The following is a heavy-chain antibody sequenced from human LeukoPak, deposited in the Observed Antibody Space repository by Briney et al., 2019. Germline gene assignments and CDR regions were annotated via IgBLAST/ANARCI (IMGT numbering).Heavy chain of an antibody. CDR2: ISSSSSYI. CDR3: ARRDSSGYYYRFDY. V-gene: IGHV3-21*01. CDR1: GFTFSSYS. D-gene: IGHD3-22*01. J-gene: IGHJ4*02. Sequence: PGGSLRLSCAASGFTFSSYSMNWVRQAPGKGLEWVSSISSSSSYIYYADSVKGRFTISRDNAKNSLYLQMNSLRAEDTAVHYCARRDSSGYYYRFDYWGQGTLVTVSS.